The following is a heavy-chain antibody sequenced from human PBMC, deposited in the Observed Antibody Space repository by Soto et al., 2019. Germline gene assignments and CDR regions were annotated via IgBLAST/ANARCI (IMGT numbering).Heavy chain of an antibody. CDR1: GGTFSSYA. CDR2: IIPIFGTA. V-gene: IGHV1-69*13. D-gene: IGHD3-22*01. Sequence: SVKVSCKASGGTFSSYAISWLRQAPGQGLEWMGGIIPIFGTANYAQKFQGRVTITADESTSTAYMELSSLRSEDTAVYYCARGDYYDSSGYKGGGSYYGMDVWGQGTTVTVSS. CDR3: ARGDYYDSSGYKGGGSYYGMDV. J-gene: IGHJ6*02.